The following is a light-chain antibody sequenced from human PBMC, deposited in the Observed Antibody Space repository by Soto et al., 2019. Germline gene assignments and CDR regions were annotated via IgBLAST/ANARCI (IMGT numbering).Light chain of an antibody. CDR3: QSYDSSLNGHVV. J-gene: IGLJ2*01. V-gene: IGLV1-40*01. CDR1: SSNIGAGYD. Sequence: QSVLTQSSSVSGAPGQRVTISCTGSSSNIGAGYDVHWYQQLPGTAPKLLIYGNTNRPSGVPDRFSGSKSGTSASLAITGLQAEDEADYYCQSYDSSLNGHVVFGGGTKVNVL. CDR2: GNT.